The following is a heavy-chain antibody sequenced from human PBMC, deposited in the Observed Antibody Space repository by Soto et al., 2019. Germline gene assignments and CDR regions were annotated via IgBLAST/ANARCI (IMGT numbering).Heavy chain of an antibody. CDR2: IWYDGSNK. CDR1: GFTFSSYG. J-gene: IGHJ6*02. V-gene: IGHV3-33*01. Sequence: ESGGGVVQPGRSLRLSCAASGFTFSSYGMHWVRQAPGKGLEWVAVIWYDGSNKYYADSVKGRFTISRDNSKNTLYLQMNSLRAEDTAVYYCARDQQQPHGGMDVWGQGTTVTVSS. D-gene: IGHD6-13*01. CDR3: ARDQQQPHGGMDV.